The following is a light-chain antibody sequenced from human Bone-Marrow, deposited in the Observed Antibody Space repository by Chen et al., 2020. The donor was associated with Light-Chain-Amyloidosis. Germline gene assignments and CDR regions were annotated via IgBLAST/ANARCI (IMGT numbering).Light chain of an antibody. V-gene: IGLV2-8*01. CDR2: EVT. CDR3: SAVGGTNHFYV. J-gene: IGLJ1*01. CDR1: RNDD. Sequence: QSALTQPPSASGSPGQSVTISCTGTRNDDVSWYQQYPGKAPKLIIYEVTKRPSGVPDRFSGSKSGNTASLTVSGLQADDEGDYFCSAVGGTNHFYVIGSGTRVTVL.